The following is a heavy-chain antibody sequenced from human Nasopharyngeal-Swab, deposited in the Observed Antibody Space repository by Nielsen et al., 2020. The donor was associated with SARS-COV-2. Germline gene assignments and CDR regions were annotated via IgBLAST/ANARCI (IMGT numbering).Heavy chain of an antibody. J-gene: IGHJ4*02. CDR1: GYSFTSYW. D-gene: IGHD3-22*01. Sequence: KVSCKGSGYSFTSYWNGWVRQMPAKGLEWMVIIYPGEADTRYSPSFQGQVTVSADKSISTAYLQWSSLKASDTAMYYCARHGLGYSLYYFDYWGQGTLVTVSS. CDR3: ARHGLGYSLYYFDY. CDR2: IYPGEADT. V-gene: IGHV5-51*01.